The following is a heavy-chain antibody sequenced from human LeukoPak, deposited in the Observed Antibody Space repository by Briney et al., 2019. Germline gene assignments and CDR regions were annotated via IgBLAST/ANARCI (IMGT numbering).Heavy chain of an antibody. J-gene: IGHJ4*02. Sequence: GGSLRLSCAASGFTFSDYYMNWIRQTPGKGLEWVSYISSSSGHTHYADSVKGRFTISRDHAKNSLYLQMNSLRAEDTAVYYCAKSSTGYSFDYWGQGTLVTVSS. CDR3: AKSSTGYSFDY. D-gene: IGHD3-22*01. CDR1: GFTFSDYY. V-gene: IGHV3-11*06. CDR2: ISSSSGHT.